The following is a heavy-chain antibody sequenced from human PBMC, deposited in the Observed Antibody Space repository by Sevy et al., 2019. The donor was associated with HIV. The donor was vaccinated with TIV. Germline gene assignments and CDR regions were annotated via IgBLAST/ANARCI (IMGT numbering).Heavy chain of an antibody. J-gene: IGHJ3*02. CDR1: GFTVSSNY. D-gene: IGHD6-19*01. V-gene: IGHV3-53*01. CDR3: ATHSSGWYDAFDI. Sequence: GGSLRLSCAASGFTVSSNYMSWVRQAPGKGLEWVSVIYSGGRTYYADSVKGRFTISSDNSKNTLYLQMSSLRAEDTAVYYCATHSSGWYDAFDIWGQGTMVTVSS. CDR2: IYSGGRT.